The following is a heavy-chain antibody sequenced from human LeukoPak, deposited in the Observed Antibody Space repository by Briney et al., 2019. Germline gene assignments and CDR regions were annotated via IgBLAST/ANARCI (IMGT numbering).Heavy chain of an antibody. CDR1: GFTFSSSA. J-gene: IGHJ4*02. V-gene: IGHV3-64D*06. D-gene: IGHD3-10*01. Sequence: GGSLRLSCSASGFTFSSSAMYWVRQAPGKGLEYVSAFSSDGSSTFYADSVKGRFTISRDNSKNMLYLQMSSLRADDTAVYYCVKTLKYYGSGRGLFDSWGQGTLVTVST. CDR3: VKTLKYYGSGRGLFDS. CDR2: FSSDGSST.